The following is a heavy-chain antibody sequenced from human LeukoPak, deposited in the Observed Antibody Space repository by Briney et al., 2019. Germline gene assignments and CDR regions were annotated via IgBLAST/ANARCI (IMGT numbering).Heavy chain of an antibody. CDR1: GYTFTDYY. Sequence: ASVKLSCKVSGYTFTDYYMHWVPQAPGKGLEWMGLVDPEDGETIYAEKFQGRVTITADTSTDTAYMELSSLRSEDTAVYYCATDRMARGVFDYWGQGTLVTVSS. J-gene: IGHJ4*02. CDR3: ATDRMARGVFDY. V-gene: IGHV1-69-2*01. CDR2: VDPEDGET. D-gene: IGHD2-8*01.